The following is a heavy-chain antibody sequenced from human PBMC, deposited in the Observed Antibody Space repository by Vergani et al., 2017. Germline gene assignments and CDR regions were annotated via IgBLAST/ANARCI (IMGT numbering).Heavy chain of an antibody. CDR1: GYTFTSYY. J-gene: IGHJ4*02. V-gene: IGHV1-46*01. D-gene: IGHD2-15*01. CDR3: ARVSPWQLPDY. CDR2: INPSGGST. Sequence: QVQLVQSGAEVKKPGASVKVSCKASGYTFTSYYMHWVRQAPGQGLEWMGIINPSGGSTSYAQKFQGRVTMTRATSTSTVYMELSSLRSDDTAVYYCARVSPWQLPDYWGQGTLVTVSS.